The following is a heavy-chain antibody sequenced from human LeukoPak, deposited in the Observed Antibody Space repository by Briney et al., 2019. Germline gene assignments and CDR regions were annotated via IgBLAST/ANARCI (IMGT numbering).Heavy chain of an antibody. CDR1: GYNFAKYW. Sequence: GESLKLYCKGSGYNFAKYWMGWVRQLTGKGLEWMRIIYPGNSDTRYSPSFQRQGTISVDKSISTANLQRSSLKASDTAMYYCARLRYSGAGYWGQGTLVTVSS. CDR3: ARLRYSGAGY. CDR2: IYPGNSDT. D-gene: IGHD1-26*01. V-gene: IGHV5-51*01. J-gene: IGHJ4*02.